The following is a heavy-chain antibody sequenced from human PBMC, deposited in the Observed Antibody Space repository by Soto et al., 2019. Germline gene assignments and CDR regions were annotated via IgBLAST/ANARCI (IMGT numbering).Heavy chain of an antibody. Sequence: QITLNESGPPVVRPTETLTLTCRFSGFSLTTSGVGVGWVRQSPGKAPQRLALIYWDDDKRDSESLKSRLTITKDTSKTQVVLTVANLDPADTATYYCAHRVLRTVFGLVTTTAIYFDFWGQGAPVAVSS. V-gene: IGHV2-5*02. CDR3: AHRVLRTVFGLVTTTAIYFDF. CDR1: GFSLTTSGVG. J-gene: IGHJ4*02. D-gene: IGHD3-3*01. CDR2: IYWDDDK.